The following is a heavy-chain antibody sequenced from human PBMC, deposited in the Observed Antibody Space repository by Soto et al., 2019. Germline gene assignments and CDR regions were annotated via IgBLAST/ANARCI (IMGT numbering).Heavy chain of an antibody. V-gene: IGHV4-34*01. CDR1: GGSFSGYY. CDR3: ARVRGRGWFGGSTYGMDV. J-gene: IGHJ6*02. CDR2: IRHSGST. D-gene: IGHD3-10*01. Sequence: SETLSLTCAVYGGSFSGYYWSWIRPPPGKGLEWIGEIRHSGSTNYNPSLKSRVTISVDTSKNQFSLKLSSVTAADTAVYYCARVRGRGWFGGSTYGMDVWGQGTTVTVSS.